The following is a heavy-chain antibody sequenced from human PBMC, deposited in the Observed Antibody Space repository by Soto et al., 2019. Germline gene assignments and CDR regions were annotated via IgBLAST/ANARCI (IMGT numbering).Heavy chain of an antibody. J-gene: IGHJ2*01. V-gene: IGHV1-46*01. D-gene: IGHD2-15*01. Sequence: QVQLVQSGADVKKPGTSVKVSCKAAGYSFTNYCMYWVRQAPGQGLEWMGMINPRTGSTRYAQKFQARVTLTMDPSTTTVYMELSTLISDDTAVYYCAIDGGLLTASWHYDLWGPGTLVTVSS. CDR3: AIDGGLLTASWHYDL. CDR2: INPRTGST. CDR1: GYSFTNYC.